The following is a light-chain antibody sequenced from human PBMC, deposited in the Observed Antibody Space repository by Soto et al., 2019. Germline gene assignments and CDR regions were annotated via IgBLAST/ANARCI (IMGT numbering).Light chain of an antibody. V-gene: IGLV2-11*01. CDR1: TSDVGGYNY. Sequence: QSVLTQPRSVSASPGQSVTISCTGTTSDVGGYNYVSWYQQHPGQAPKLMIYDVSKRPSGVPDRFSGSKSGNTASLTISGLQAEDEADYYCCSFAGSYTWVFGGGTQLTVL. CDR3: CSFAGSYTWV. J-gene: IGLJ3*02. CDR2: DVS.